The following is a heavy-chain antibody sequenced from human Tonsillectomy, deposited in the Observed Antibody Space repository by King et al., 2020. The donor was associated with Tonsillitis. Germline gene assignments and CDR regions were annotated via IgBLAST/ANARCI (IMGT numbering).Heavy chain of an antibody. Sequence: VQLVESGGGLEQPGRSLRLSCTASGFTLGDYAMSWFRQAPGKGLEWVGFISSKGNGGATEYGASVKGRFIISRDDSKSIAYLQMNSLKTEDTAVYYCTRGGTAAGFYYYYMDVWGKGTTVTVSS. CDR3: TRGGTAAGFYYYYMDV. D-gene: IGHD6-13*01. V-gene: IGHV3-49*03. CDR1: GFTLGDYA. J-gene: IGHJ6*03. CDR2: ISSKGNGGAT.